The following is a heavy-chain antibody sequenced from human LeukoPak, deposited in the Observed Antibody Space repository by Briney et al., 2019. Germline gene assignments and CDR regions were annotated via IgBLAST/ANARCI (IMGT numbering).Heavy chain of an antibody. J-gene: IGHJ4*02. CDR2: MNPLSGNT. CDR3: ARSLAVDGTRAY. V-gene: IGHV1-8*01. D-gene: IGHD6-19*01. Sequence: GASVKVSCKASRYSFVTSDINWVRQAAGQGLEWLGWMNPLSGNTGYAQKFQGRVTMTRNTSTGTAYMELSSLRSEDTAVYYCARSLAVDGTRAYWGQGTLVTVSS. CDR1: RYSFVTSD.